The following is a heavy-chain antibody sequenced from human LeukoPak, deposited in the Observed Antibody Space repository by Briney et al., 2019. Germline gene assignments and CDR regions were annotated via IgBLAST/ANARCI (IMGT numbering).Heavy chain of an antibody. V-gene: IGHV1-2*02. CDR1: GYTFTGYY. J-gene: IGHJ4*02. CDR2: INPNSGGT. D-gene: IGHD6-13*01. CDR3: ARANPAAAEFDY. Sequence: GASVTVSCKASGYTFTGYYMHWVRQAPGQGLEWMGWINPNSGGTNYAQKFQGRVTMTRDTSISTAYMELSRLRSDDTAVYYCARANPAAAEFDYWGQGTLVTVSS.